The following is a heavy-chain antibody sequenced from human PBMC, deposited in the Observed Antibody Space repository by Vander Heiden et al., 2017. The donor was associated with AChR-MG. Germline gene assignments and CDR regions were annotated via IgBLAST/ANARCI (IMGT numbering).Heavy chain of an antibody. Sequence: EVQLLESGGGLVPPGGSLRLSCAASGFTFSSHAMSWVRQAPGKGLEWVSAISGSGGSTYYADSVKGRFTISRDNSKNTLYLQMNSLRAEDTAVYYCAKDSTFGGVTVYYFDYWGQGTLVTVSS. CDR2: ISGSGGST. V-gene: IGHV3-23*01. J-gene: IGHJ4*02. CDR3: AKDSTFGGVTVYYFDY. D-gene: IGHD3-16*02. CDR1: GFTFSSHA.